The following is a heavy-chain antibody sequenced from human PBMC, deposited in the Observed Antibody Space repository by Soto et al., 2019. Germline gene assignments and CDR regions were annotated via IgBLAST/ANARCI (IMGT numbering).Heavy chain of an antibody. CDR2: IKSKTDGGTT. V-gene: IGHV3-15*01. CDR1: GFTFSNAW. D-gene: IGHD3-16*02. Sequence: GGSLRLSWAASGFTFSNAWMSWVRQAPGKGLEWVGRIKSKTDGGTTDYAAPVKGRFTISRDDSKNTLYLQMNSLKTEDTAVYYCTTDLSRAPGDYWGQGTLVTVSS. J-gene: IGHJ4*02. CDR3: TTDLSRAPGDY.